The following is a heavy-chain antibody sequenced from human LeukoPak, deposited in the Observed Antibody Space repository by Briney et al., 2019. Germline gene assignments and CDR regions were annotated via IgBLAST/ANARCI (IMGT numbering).Heavy chain of an antibody. V-gene: IGHV1-46*01. CDR3: ARPRYTNGQDAFDI. D-gene: IGHD3-9*01. J-gene: IGHJ3*02. CDR2: IDPSSGGS. CDR1: GYTFTTYF. Sequence: ASVKVSCKASGYTFTTYFLHWVRQAPGQGLEWMGIIDPSSGGSTSAQKFQVRVTMTRDMSTSTVYMELSSLTSEDTAVYYCARPRYTNGQDAFDIWGQGTMVTVSS.